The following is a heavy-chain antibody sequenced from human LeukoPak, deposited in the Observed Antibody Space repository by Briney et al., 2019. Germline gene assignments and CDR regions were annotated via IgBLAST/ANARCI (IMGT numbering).Heavy chain of an antibody. CDR1: GFTLSSYW. CDR3: ARGYYYESSGSVY. CDR2: IKDDGSEK. D-gene: IGHD3-22*01. J-gene: IGHJ4*02. V-gene: IGHV3-7*03. Sequence: GGSLRLSCAASGFTLSSYWMSWVRQAPGKGLEWVANIKDDGSEKYYVDSVKGRFTISRDNAKNSLYLQMNSLRAEDTAVYYCARGYYYESSGSVYWGQGTQVTVSS.